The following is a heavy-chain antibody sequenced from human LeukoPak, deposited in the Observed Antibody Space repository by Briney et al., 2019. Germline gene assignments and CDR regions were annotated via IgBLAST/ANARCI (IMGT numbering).Heavy chain of an antibody. CDR1: GYTFTSYY. V-gene: IGHV1-46*01. J-gene: IGHJ5*02. CDR2: INPGGGST. D-gene: IGHD6-19*01. CDR3: ARANPRIAVAGQPWFDP. Sequence: ASVKVSCKASGYTFTSYYMHWVRQAPGQGLEWMGIINPGGGSTSYAQKFQGGVTMTRDTSTSTVYMELSSLRSEDTAVYYCARANPRIAVAGQPWFDPWGQGTLVTVSS.